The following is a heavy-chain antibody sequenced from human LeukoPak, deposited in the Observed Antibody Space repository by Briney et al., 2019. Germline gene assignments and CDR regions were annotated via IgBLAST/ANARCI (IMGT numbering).Heavy chain of an antibody. Sequence: SETLSLTCAVYGGSFSGYYWSWIRQPPGKGLEWIGYIYYSGSTNYNPSLKSRVTISVDTSKNQFSLKLSSVTAADTAVYYCAKVTPASSIDYWGQGTLVTVSS. CDR1: GGSFSGYY. D-gene: IGHD2-2*01. J-gene: IGHJ4*02. CDR2: IYYSGST. V-gene: IGHV4-59*01. CDR3: AKVTPASSIDY.